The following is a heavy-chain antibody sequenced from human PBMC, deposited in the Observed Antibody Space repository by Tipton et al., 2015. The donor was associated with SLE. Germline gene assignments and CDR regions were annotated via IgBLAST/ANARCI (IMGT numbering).Heavy chain of an antibody. CDR2: INHSGST. Sequence: TLSLTCAVYGGSFSGYYWSWIRQPPGKGLEWIGEINHSGSTNYNPSLKSRVTLSVDTSKNQFSLKLSSVTAADTAVYYCARGEGIAARPGYYFDYWGQGTLVTVSS. J-gene: IGHJ4*02. CDR1: GGSFSGYY. CDR3: ARGEGIAARPGYYFDY. V-gene: IGHV4-34*01. D-gene: IGHD6-6*01.